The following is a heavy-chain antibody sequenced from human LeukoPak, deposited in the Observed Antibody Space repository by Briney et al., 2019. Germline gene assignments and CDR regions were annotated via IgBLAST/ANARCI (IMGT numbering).Heavy chain of an antibody. J-gene: IGHJ4*02. Sequence: SQTLSLTCTVSGGSISSGGYYWSWIRQHPGKGLEWIGYIYYSGSTYYNPSLKSRVTISVDTPKNQFSLKLSSVTAADTAVYYCARGPGNYCSSTSCHPVDYWGQGTLVTVSS. CDR3: ARGPGNYCSSTSCHPVDY. D-gene: IGHD2-2*01. CDR1: GGSISSGGYY. V-gene: IGHV4-31*03. CDR2: IYYSGST.